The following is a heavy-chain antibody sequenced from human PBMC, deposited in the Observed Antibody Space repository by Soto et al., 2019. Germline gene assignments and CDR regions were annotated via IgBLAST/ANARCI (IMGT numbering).Heavy chain of an antibody. J-gene: IGHJ4*02. CDR2: IDWDDDK. CDR3: ARTRVGTTRYFDN. V-gene: IGHV2-70*11. Sequence: SGPTLVKPTQTLTLTCTFSGFSLRSSGMCVSWIREPPGKALEWLARIDWDDDKYYNTSLKTRLTISKDTSRNQVVLTMTNMDPVDTATYYCARTRVGTTRYFDNWGQGTLVTVSS. D-gene: IGHD1-1*01. CDR1: GFSLRSSGMC.